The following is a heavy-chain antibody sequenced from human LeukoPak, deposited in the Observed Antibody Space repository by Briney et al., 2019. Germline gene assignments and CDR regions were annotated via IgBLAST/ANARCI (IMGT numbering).Heavy chain of an antibody. CDR1: GDSISSGDYY. J-gene: IGHJ5*02. Sequence: PSETLSLTCTVSGDSISSGDYYWSWIRQPPGKGLEWIGYIYYSGSTYYNPSLKSRVTISVDTSKNQFSLKLSSVTAADTAVYYCARALYSSGWPNWFDPWGQGTLVTVSS. D-gene: IGHD6-19*01. CDR2: IYYSGST. V-gene: IGHV4-30-4*01. CDR3: ARALYSSGWPNWFDP.